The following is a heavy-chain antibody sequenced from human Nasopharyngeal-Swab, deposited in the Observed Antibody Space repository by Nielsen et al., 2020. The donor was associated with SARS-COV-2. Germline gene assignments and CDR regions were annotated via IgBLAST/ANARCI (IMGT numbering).Heavy chain of an antibody. Sequence: GGSLRLSCVASRFTFSRWPMHWVRQAPGKGLEWVTVISSDGSDKQYVDSVKGRFTISRDNYKNTLYLQVKSLRADDTGVYYCESLRADTPDFAYLGQGTMVTVSS. CDR3: ESLRADTPDFAY. J-gene: IGHJ4*02. CDR1: RFTFSRWP. V-gene: IGHV3-30*03. CDR2: ISSDGSDK. D-gene: IGHD2-15*01.